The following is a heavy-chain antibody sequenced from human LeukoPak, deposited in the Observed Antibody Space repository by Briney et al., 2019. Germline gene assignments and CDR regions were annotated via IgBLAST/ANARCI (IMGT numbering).Heavy chain of an antibody. J-gene: IGHJ4*02. CDR3: ARGLTYCSGGSCYWDY. V-gene: IGHV3-7*01. CDR1: GFTFSSYW. D-gene: IGHD2-15*01. Sequence: QAGGSLRLSCAASGFTFSSYWMSWVRQAPGKGLEWVANIKQDGSEKYYVDSVKGRFTSARDNAKNSLYLQMNSLRAEDTAVYYCARGLTYCSGGSCYWDYWGQGTLVIVSS. CDR2: IKQDGSEK.